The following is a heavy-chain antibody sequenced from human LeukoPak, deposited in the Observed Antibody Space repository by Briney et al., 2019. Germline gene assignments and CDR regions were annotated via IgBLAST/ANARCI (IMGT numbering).Heavy chain of an antibody. CDR3: ARADLDY. CDR2: IYYSWST. V-gene: IGHV4-59*01. J-gene: IGHJ4*02. CDR1: GGSISSYY. Sequence: PSETLSLTCTVSGGSISSYYWSWIRQPPGKGLEWNGYIYYSWSTNYNPTLKSRVTISVYTAKNQFSLKLSSVTATDTAVYQYARADLDYCGQGTLVTVSS.